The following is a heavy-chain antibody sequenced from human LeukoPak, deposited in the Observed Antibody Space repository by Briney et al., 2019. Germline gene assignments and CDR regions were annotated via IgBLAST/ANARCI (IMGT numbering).Heavy chain of an antibody. CDR1: GFTFSSYE. CDR2: ISSSGSSI. D-gene: IGHD6-19*01. J-gene: IGHJ3*02. V-gene: IGHV3-48*03. Sequence: GGSLRLSCAASGFTFSSYEMNWVRQAPGKGLEWVSYISSSGSSIYYADSVKGQFTISRDNAKNSLYLQMNSLRAEDTAVYYCARDGGIAVAGDSFDIWGQGTMVTVSS. CDR3: ARDGGIAVAGDSFDI.